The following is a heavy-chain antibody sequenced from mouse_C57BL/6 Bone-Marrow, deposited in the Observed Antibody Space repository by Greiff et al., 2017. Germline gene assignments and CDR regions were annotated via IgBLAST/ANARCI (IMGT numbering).Heavy chain of an antibody. D-gene: IGHD1-1*01. V-gene: IGHV1-19*01. CDR3: ARGLGGSSWFAY. CDR2: INPYNGGT. Sequence: VQLQQSGPVLVKPGASVKKSCKASGYTFTDYYMNWVKQSHGKSLEWIGVINPYNGGTSYNQKFKGKATLTVDKSSSTAYMELNSLTSEDSAVYYCARGLGGSSWFAYWGQGTLVTVSA. J-gene: IGHJ3*01. CDR1: GYTFTDYY.